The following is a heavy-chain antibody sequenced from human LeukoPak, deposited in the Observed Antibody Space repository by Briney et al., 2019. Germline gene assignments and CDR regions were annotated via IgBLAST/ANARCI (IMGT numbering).Heavy chain of an antibody. CDR2: MSFDVNNK. V-gene: IGHV3-30*04. D-gene: IGHD2-2*02. Sequence: GGSLRLSWATSGFTFSSYAFHWVRQAPGKGLEWVATMSFDVNNKYYADSVRGRFTISRDNSKNTLYLQMNSLRAEDTAVYSCARGFCTSSSCYNDYWGQGTLVTVSS. CDR1: GFTFSSYA. CDR3: ARGFCTSSSCYNDY. J-gene: IGHJ4*02.